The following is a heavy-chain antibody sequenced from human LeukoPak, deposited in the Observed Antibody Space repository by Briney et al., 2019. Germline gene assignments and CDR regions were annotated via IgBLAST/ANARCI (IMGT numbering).Heavy chain of an antibody. V-gene: IGHV5-51*01. Sequence: GESLKISCKSSGYSFTKYWIGWVRQMPEKGLEWMAILYPGDSNTKYSPSFQGQVTISADRSISTAYLQWSSLKASDTAIYYCARLRTTRGPVTVTPSYPDSPNWFDPWGQGTLVTVSS. CDR1: GYSFTKYW. D-gene: IGHD4-17*01. CDR2: LYPGDSNT. J-gene: IGHJ5*02. CDR3: ARLRTTRGPVTVTPSYPDSPNWFDP.